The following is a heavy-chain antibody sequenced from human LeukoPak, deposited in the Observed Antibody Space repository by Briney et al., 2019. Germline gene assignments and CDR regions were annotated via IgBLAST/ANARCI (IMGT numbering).Heavy chain of an antibody. CDR1: GGFISSYY. CDR3: ARLGYDFWSGYYADVDSYYFDY. CDR2: IYTSGST. D-gene: IGHD3-3*01. V-gene: IGHV4-4*09. Sequence: PSETLSLTCTVSGGFISSYYWSWIRQPPGKGLEWIGYIYTSGSTNYNPSLKSQVTISVDTSKNQFSLKLSSVTAADTAVYYCARLGYDFWSGYYADVDSYYFDYWGQGTLVTVSS. J-gene: IGHJ4*02.